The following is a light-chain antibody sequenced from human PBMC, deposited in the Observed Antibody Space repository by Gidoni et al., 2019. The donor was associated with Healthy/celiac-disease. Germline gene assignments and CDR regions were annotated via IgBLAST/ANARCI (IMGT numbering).Light chain of an antibody. J-gene: IGKJ2*01. CDR2: GAS. CDR1: QSVSSSY. CDR3: QQYGSSPYT. V-gene: IGKV3-20*01. Sequence: EIVLTQSPRTLSLSPGERATLSCRASQSVSSSYLAWYQQTPGQAPRLLIYGASSRATGIPDRFSGSGSGTDFTLTISRLEPEDFAVYYCQQYGSSPYTFXQXTKLEIK.